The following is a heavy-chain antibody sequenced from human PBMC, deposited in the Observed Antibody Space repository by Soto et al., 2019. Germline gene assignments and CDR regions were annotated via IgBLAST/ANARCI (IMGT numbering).Heavy chain of an antibody. CDR1: GYTFTGYY. J-gene: IGHJ4*02. CDR2: INPNSGGI. Sequence: GASVKVSCKASGYTFTGYYMHWVRQAPGQGLEWMGWINPNSGGINYAQKFQGWVTMTRDTSISTAYMELSRLRSDDTAVYYCAIPTGLAYCGGDCYELDYWGQGTLVTVSS. CDR3: AIPTGLAYCGGDCYELDY. V-gene: IGHV1-2*04. D-gene: IGHD2-21*02.